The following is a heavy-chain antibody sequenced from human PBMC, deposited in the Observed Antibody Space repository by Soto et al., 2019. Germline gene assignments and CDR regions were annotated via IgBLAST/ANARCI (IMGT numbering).Heavy chain of an antibody. CDR3: ARDIYSYGSVGTPDI. CDR2: ISNDGNRQ. D-gene: IGHD5-18*01. J-gene: IGHJ3*02. CDR1: GFSFSSQA. Sequence: QEQLMESGGGVVLPGRSLRLSCVASGFSFSSQAMHWVRQAPGKGLEWVAAISNDGNRQLYADSVKDRFTISRDNSRNTLDLQMNNLRTDDTGVYFCARDIYSYGSVGTPDIWGQGTMVTVSS. V-gene: IGHV3-30-3*01.